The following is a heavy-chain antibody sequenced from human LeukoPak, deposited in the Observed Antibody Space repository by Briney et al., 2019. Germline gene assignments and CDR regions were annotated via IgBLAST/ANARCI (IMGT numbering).Heavy chain of an antibody. Sequence: GGSLRLSCAASGFTFSSYGMHWVRQAPGKGLEWVAVISYDGSNKYYADSVKGRFTISRDNSKNMLYLQMNSLRAEDTAVYYCAKDLGRELPYYYYGMDVWGQGTTVTVSS. V-gene: IGHV3-30*18. CDR3: AKDLGRELPYYYYGMDV. D-gene: IGHD1-26*01. CDR2: ISYDGSNK. J-gene: IGHJ6*02. CDR1: GFTFSSYG.